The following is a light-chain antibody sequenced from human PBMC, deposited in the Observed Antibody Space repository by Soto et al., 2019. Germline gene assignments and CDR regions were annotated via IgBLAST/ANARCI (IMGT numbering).Light chain of an antibody. CDR2: ETT. V-gene: IGLV2-23*01. Sequence: QSALTQPASVSGSPGQSITISCTGTSSDVGSYNLVSWYQQHPGRAPKLIIYETTKRPSGVSNRFSGSKSSNTASVTVSGLQAEDEADYYCCSYAGSAAVLFGGGTKLTVL. CDR1: SSDVGSYNL. J-gene: IGLJ2*01. CDR3: CSYAGSAAVL.